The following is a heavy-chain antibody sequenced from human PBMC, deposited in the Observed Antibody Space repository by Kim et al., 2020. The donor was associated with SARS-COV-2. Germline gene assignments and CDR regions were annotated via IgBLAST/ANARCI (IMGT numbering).Heavy chain of an antibody. Sequence: GGSLRLSCAASGFTFRSYGMHWVRQAPGKGLEWVAVISYDGSNKNYADSVKGRFTISRDNSKNTLYLQMNSLTADDTAVYYCAKAGGSYLYYYYGMDLWG. CDR1: GFTFRSYG. V-gene: IGHV3-30*18. CDR2: ISYDGSNK. J-gene: IGHJ6*01. D-gene: IGHD1-26*01. CDR3: AKAGGSYLYYYYGMDL.